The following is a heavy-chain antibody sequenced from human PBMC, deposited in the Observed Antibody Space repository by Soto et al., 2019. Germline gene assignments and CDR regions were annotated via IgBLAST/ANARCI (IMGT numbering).Heavy chain of an antibody. CDR2: IYHTGTT. Sequence: SETLSLTCAVSGGSISANWWSWVRQPPGKGLEWIGEIYHTGTTHYNPSLWSRVTISVDKSKNQFSLKLSSVTAADTAVYYCARLNRRRPYYFDYWGQGTLVTVSS. CDR3: ARLNRRRPYYFDY. CDR1: GGSISANW. V-gene: IGHV4-4*02. J-gene: IGHJ4*02.